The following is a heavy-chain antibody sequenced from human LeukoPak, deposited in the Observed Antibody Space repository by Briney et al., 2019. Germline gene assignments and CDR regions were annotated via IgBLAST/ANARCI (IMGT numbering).Heavy chain of an antibody. V-gene: IGHV4-4*07. Sequence: SETLSLTCTVSGGSISGYYWSWIRQPAGKGLEWIGRIYTSGSTNYNPSLKSRVTMSVDTSKNQFSLKLSSVTAADTAVYYCASQTDTAMAKGYFDYWGQGTLVTVSS. CDR1: GGSISGYY. J-gene: IGHJ4*02. CDR2: IYTSGST. CDR3: ASQTDTAMAKGYFDY. D-gene: IGHD5-18*01.